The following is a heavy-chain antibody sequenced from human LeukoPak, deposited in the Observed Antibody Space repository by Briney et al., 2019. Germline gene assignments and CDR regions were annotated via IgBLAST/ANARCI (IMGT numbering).Heavy chain of an antibody. CDR3: ARRSIYGSGSYYSYYYYMDV. D-gene: IGHD3-10*01. J-gene: IGHJ6*03. CDR2: INHSGST. Sequence: SETLSLTCAVYGGSFSGYYWSWIRQPPGKGLEWIGEINHSGSTNYNPSLKSRVTISVDTSKNQFSLKLSSVTAADTAVYYCARRSIYGSGSYYSYYYYMDVWGKGTTVTVSS. V-gene: IGHV4-34*01. CDR1: GGSFSGYY.